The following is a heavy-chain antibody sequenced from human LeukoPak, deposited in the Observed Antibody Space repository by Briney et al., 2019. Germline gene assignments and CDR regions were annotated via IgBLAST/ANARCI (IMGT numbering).Heavy chain of an antibody. J-gene: IGHJ4*02. CDR2: IIPILGIA. CDR3: ARVSGSYFPLDY. D-gene: IGHD1-26*01. Sequence: ASVKVSCKASGGTFSSYAISWVRQAPGQGLEWMGRIIPILGIANYAQKFQGRVTITADKSTSTAYMELSSLRSEDTAVYYCARVSGSYFPLDYWGQGTLVTVSS. V-gene: IGHV1-69*04. CDR1: GGTFSSYA.